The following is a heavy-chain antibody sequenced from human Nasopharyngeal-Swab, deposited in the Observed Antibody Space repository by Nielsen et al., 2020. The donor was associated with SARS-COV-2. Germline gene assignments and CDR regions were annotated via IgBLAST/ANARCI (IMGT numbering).Heavy chain of an antibody. D-gene: IGHD2-2*01. Sequence: SVKVPCKASGGTFSSYAISWVRQAPGQGLEWMGGIIPIFGTANYAQKFQGRVTITADESTSTAYMELSSLRSEDTAAYYCARELYCSSTSCSPYYYYGMDVWGQGTTVTVSS. CDR3: ARELYCSSTSCSPYYYYGMDV. CDR2: IIPIFGTA. J-gene: IGHJ6*02. CDR1: GGTFSSYA. V-gene: IGHV1-69*13.